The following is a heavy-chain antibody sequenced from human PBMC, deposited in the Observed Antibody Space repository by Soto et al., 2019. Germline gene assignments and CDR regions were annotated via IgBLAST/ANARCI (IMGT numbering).Heavy chain of an antibody. V-gene: IGHV4-59*01. CDR2: IYYSGTT. Sequence: QVQLQESGPGLVKPSETLSLTCTVSGGSITSYYWSWIRQPPGKGLEWIGYIYYSGTTNYNPALTSRVTISVDTSKNQFSLNLSSVTAADTAVYYCALYCSSTSCYGQWDYWGQGTLVTVSS. CDR1: GGSITSYY. J-gene: IGHJ4*02. D-gene: IGHD2-2*01. CDR3: ALYCSSTSCYGQWDY.